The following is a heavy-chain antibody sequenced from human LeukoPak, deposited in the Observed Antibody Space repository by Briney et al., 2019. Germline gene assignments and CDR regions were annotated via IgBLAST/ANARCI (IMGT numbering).Heavy chain of an antibody. J-gene: IGHJ6*03. CDR2: IIPIFGTA. CDR1: GGTFSSYA. V-gene: IGHV1-69*01. D-gene: IGHD6-19*01. CDR3: ARGQTSDPVSAGTYGYYMDV. Sequence: SVKVSCKASGGTFSSYAISWVRQAPGQGLEWMGGIIPIFGTANYAQKFQGRVTITADESTSTAYMELSSLRSEDTAVYYCARGQTSDPVSAGTYGYYMDVWGKGTTVTVSS.